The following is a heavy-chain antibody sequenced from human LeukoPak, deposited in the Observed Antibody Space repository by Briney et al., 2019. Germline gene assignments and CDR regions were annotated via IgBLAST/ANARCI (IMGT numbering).Heavy chain of an antibody. CDR1: GGSFSGYY. Sequence: SETLSLTCAVYGGSFSGYYWSWIRQPPGKGLEWIGEINHSGSTNYNPSLKSRVTISVATSKNQFSLKLSSVTAADTAVYYCASAPLSLVVVVAATPAYFDYWGQGTLVTVSS. D-gene: IGHD2-15*01. CDR3: ASAPLSLVVVVAATPAYFDY. V-gene: IGHV4-34*01. J-gene: IGHJ4*02. CDR2: INHSGST.